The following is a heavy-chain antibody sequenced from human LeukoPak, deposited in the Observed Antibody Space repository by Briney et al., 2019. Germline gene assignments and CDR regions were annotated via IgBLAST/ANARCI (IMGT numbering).Heavy chain of an antibody. Sequence: GGSLRLSCAASGFTFSSYWLHWVRQAPGKGLVWVSRISRDGRTTTYAGSVKGRFTISRDNAKNTLYLQMNSLRAEDTAVYYCARPSDEFVGNYFDSWGQGTLDTVSS. CDR2: ISRDGRTT. CDR3: ARPSDEFVGNYFDS. CDR1: GFTFSSYW. J-gene: IGHJ4*02. V-gene: IGHV3-74*01. D-gene: IGHD2-15*01.